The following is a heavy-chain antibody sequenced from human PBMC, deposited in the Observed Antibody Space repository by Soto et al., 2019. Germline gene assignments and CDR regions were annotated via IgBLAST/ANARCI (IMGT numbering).Heavy chain of an antibody. CDR1: GYSFTSYW. Sequence: LAESLKISCKGSGYSFTSYWISCVRQMPGKGLEWMGMIDPSDSYTNYSPSFQGHVTISADKPISTAYLQWSSLKASDTAMYYCAIGASYDSSGYGAFDIWGQGTMVTVSS. CDR2: IDPSDSYT. D-gene: IGHD3-22*01. J-gene: IGHJ3*02. V-gene: IGHV5-10-1*01. CDR3: AIGASYDSSGYGAFDI.